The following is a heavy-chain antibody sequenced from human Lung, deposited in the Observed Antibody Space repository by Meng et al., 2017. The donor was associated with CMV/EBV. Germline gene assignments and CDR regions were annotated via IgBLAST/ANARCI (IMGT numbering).Heavy chain of an antibody. CDR2: ISQSERT. CDR1: GGSLRGVY. J-gene: IGHJ4*02. Sequence: GSLRLSCGIYGGSLRGVYWSWIRQPPGKGLEWIGEISQSERTNYSPSLKSRLTMSIHTSEKRFSLQLNSVTAADTAVYYCARQGRVYFDYWGQGVLVTVSS. V-gene: IGHV4-34*10. CDR3: ARQGRVYFDY.